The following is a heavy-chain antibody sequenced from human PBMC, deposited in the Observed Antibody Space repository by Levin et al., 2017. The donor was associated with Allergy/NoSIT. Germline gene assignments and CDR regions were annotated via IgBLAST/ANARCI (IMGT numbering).Heavy chain of an antibody. CDR2: INPNSGGT. J-gene: IGHJ4*02. CDR3: ARALTYYYGSGSYYNGAYFDY. CDR1: GYTFTGYY. D-gene: IGHD3-10*01. Sequence: ASVKVSCKASGYTFTGYYMHWVRQAPGQGLEWMGWINPNSGGTNYAQKFQGRVTMTRDTSISTAYMELSRLRSDDTAVYYCARALTYYYGSGSYYNGAYFDYWGQGTLVTVSS. V-gene: IGHV1-2*02.